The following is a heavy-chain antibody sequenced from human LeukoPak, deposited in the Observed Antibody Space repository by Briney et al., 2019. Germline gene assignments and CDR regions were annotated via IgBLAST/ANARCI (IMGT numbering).Heavy chain of an antibody. CDR1: GITFSRYS. CDR3: AKDFGFGELLPYYYMDV. V-gene: IGHV3-21*01. CDR2: ISIGSTYI. D-gene: IGHD3-10*01. Sequence: GGSLRLSCAASGITFSRYSMNWVRQAPGKGLEWVSSISIGSTYIYYADSVKGRFTISRDNAKNSLYLQMNSLRAEDTAVYYCAKDFGFGELLPYYYMDVWGKGTTVTVSS. J-gene: IGHJ6*03.